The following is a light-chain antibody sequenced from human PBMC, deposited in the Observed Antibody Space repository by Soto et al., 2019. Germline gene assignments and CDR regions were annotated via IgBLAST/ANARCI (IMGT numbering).Light chain of an antibody. V-gene: IGLV1-47*01. CDR3: SAWDDSLSAVV. Sequence: QSVLTQPPSASGTPGQRVTISCSGSSSNIESNYVYWYQHLPGTAPQLLIYRDNQRPSGVPDRFSGSKPGTSASLAISGLRSEDEAHYFCSAWDDSLSAVVFGGGTKLTVL. CDR1: SSNIESNY. CDR2: RDN. J-gene: IGLJ2*01.